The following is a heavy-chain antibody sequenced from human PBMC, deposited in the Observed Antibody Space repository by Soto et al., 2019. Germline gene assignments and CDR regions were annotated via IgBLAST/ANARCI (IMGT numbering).Heavy chain of an antibody. D-gene: IGHD4-17*01. CDR3: ASRPHVYGGNADAFDI. J-gene: IGHJ3*02. CDR2: INPNSGGT. V-gene: IGHV1-2*04. CDR1: GYTFTGYY. Sequence: ASVKVSCKASGYTFTGYYMHWVRQAPGQGLEWMGWINPNSGGTNYAQKFQGWVTMTRDTSMSTAYMELSSLRSDDTAVYYCASRPHVYGGNADAFDIWGQGTMVTVSS.